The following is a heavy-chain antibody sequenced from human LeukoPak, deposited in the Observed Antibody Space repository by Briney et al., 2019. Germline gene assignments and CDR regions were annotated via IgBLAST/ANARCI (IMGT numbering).Heavy chain of an antibody. D-gene: IGHD3-10*02. CDR2: TYYRSKWYN. Sequence: SQTLSHTCAISGDSVSSNSAAWNWIRQSPSRGLEWLGRTYYRSKWYNDYAVSVKSRITINPDTSRNQFSLQLESVTPDDTAMYYCTRTGMFADSWGQGTLVTVSS. CDR3: TRTGMFADS. J-gene: IGHJ4*02. V-gene: IGHV6-1*01. CDR1: GDSVSSNSAA.